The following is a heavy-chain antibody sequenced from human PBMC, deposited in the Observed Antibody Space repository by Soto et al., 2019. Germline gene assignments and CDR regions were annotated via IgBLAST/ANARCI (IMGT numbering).Heavy chain of an antibody. CDR1: GGSLSSHF. CDR2: IYASGRT. V-gene: IGHV4-59*11. J-gene: IGHJ3*02. CDR3: ARVVVITLDAFDM. Sequence: QVRLQESGPALVKSSETLSLNCTVSGGSLSSHFWSWLRHPPGKRLEWIGYIYASGRTYYNPSLKSRVSISVDTSKNQVSLKLNSVTAADTAVYYCARVVVITLDAFDMWGQGTMVTVSS. D-gene: IGHD3-22*01.